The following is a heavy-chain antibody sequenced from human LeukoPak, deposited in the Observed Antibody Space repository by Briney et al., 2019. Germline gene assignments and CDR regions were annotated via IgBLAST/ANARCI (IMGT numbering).Heavy chain of an antibody. CDR3: ARGPGPIAGAKNPFDI. J-gene: IGHJ3*02. CDR1: GFTFSAYA. D-gene: IGHD1-26*01. CDR2: ISYDGSNK. V-gene: IGHV3-30*01. Sequence: GRSLRLSCAASGFTFSAYAMHWVRQAPGKGLEWGAVISYDGSNKYYADSVKGRFTISVEKSKATLYLQMNSLRPEDTAVYYCARGPGPIAGAKNPFDIWGQGIMVTVSS.